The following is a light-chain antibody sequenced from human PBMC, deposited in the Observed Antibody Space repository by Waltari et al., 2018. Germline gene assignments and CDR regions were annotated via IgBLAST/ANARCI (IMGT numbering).Light chain of an antibody. CDR2: WAS. Sequence: DIVLTQSPDSLAVSLGARATISCRSSQSVFHTNNKNYLAWYQQKPGQPPRLLFYWASTRESGVPDRFSGSGSGTDFTLAISSLQAEDVATYFCQQYYSSPLTFGGGTKVEFK. CDR1: QSVFHTNNKNY. J-gene: IGKJ4*01. V-gene: IGKV4-1*01. CDR3: QQYYSSPLT.